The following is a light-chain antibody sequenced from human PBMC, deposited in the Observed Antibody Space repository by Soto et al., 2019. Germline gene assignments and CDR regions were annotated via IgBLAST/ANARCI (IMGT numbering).Light chain of an antibody. Sequence: DIQMTQCPSTLSGSVGDRVTITCRASQTISSWLAWYQQKPGKAPKLLIYKASTLKSGVPSRFSGSGSGTEFTLTISSLQPDDFATYYCQHYNSHSEAFGQGTKVDIK. V-gene: IGKV1-5*03. CDR3: QHYNSHSEA. CDR1: QTISSW. J-gene: IGKJ1*01. CDR2: KAS.